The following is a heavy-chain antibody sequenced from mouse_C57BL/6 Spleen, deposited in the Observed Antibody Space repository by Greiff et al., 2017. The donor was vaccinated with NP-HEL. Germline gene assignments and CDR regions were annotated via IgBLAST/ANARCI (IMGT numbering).Heavy chain of an antibody. Sequence: VQLQQSGPELVKPGASVKISCKASGYAFSSSWMNWVKQRPGKGLEWIGRIYPGDGDTNYNGKFKGKATLTADKSSSTAYMQLSSLTSEDSAVYFCARVKNYYAMDYWGQGTSVTVSS. V-gene: IGHV1-82*01. CDR2: IYPGDGDT. D-gene: IGHD1-3*01. J-gene: IGHJ4*01. CDR3: ARVKNYYAMDY. CDR1: GYAFSSSW.